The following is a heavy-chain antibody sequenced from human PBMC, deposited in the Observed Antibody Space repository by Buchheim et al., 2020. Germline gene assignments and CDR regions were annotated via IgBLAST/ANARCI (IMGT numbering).Heavy chain of an antibody. V-gene: IGHV3-74*01. Sequence: EVQLVESGGGLVQPGGSLRLSCAASGFTFSSYWMHWVRQAPGKGLVWVSRINSAGSSTSYADSVTGRFTISRDNATNTLYLQMNSLRAEDTAVYYCARVKSGGIFHYYYYGMDVWGQGTT. D-gene: IGHD2-15*01. CDR3: ARVKSGGIFHYYYYGMDV. CDR1: GFTFSSYW. CDR2: INSAGSST. J-gene: IGHJ6*02.